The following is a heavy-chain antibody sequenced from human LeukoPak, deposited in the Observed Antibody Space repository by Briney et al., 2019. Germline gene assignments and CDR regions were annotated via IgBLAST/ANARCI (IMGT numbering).Heavy chain of an antibody. V-gene: IGHV1-2*02. D-gene: IGHD1-1*01. CDR3: ARVRRRELASGDY. CDR2: INPNSGGT. J-gene: IGHJ4*02. Sequence: ASVKVSCKASGYTFTGYYMHWVRQAPGQGLEWMGWINPNSGGTNYAQKFQGRVTMTRDTSISTAYMELSRLRSDDTAVYNCARVRRRELASGDYWGQGTLVTVSS. CDR1: GYTFTGYY.